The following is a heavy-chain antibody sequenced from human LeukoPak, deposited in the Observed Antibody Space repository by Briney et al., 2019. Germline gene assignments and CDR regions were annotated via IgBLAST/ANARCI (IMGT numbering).Heavy chain of an antibody. CDR2: ISSSSGNI. J-gene: IGHJ6*03. CDR3: ARVWSELRPNGYYYYYMDV. CDR1: GFTFSIYS. D-gene: IGHD1-7*01. Sequence: PGGSLRLSCAASGFTFSIYSMNWVRQAPGKGLEWVSYISSSSGNIYYADSVKGRFTISRDNAKNTLYLQMGSLRAEDMAVYYCARVWSELRPNGYYYYYMDVWGKGTTVTVSS. V-gene: IGHV3-48*01.